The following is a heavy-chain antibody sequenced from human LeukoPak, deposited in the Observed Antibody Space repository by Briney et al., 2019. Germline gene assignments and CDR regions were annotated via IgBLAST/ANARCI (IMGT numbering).Heavy chain of an antibody. J-gene: IGHJ4*02. V-gene: IGHV3-66*01. CDR3: ARDLDSSRSPPPSFDY. CDR2: IYSGGST. Sequence: GGSLRLSCAASGFTVSSNYMSWVRQAPGKGLEWVAVIYSGGSTYYADSVKGRFTISRDTSKNTLYLKMKSGRAEDTAVYYCARDLDSSRSPPPSFDYWGQGTLVTVSS. D-gene: IGHD3-22*01. CDR1: GFTVSSNY.